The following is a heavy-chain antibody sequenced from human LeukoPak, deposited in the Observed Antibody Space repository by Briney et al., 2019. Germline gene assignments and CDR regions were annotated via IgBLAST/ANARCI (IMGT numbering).Heavy chain of an antibody. V-gene: IGHV4-39*01. J-gene: IGHJ4*02. Sequence: PSETLSLTCTVSGGSISSTNYYWGWMRQPPGKGVEWIGSIYYSGSTYYNPSLKSRVSISVDTSKNQFSLKLSSVTAADTAVYYCARHAPGRTPLGYWGQGTLVTVSS. CDR1: GGSISSTNYY. D-gene: IGHD1-26*01. CDR2: IYYSGST. CDR3: ARHAPGRTPLGY.